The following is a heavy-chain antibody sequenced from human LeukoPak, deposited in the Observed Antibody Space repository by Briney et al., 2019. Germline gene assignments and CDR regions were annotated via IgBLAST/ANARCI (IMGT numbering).Heavy chain of an antibody. CDR3: ARTSACSSTSCSNFDY. V-gene: IGHV3-7*01. Sequence: GGSLRLSCAASGFTFSSYWMSWVRQAPGKGLEWVANIKQDGSEKYYVDSVKGRFTISRDNAKNSLYLQMNSLRAEDTAVYYCARTSACSSTSCSNFDYWGQGTLVTVSS. J-gene: IGHJ4*02. CDR1: GFTFSSYW. D-gene: IGHD2-2*01. CDR2: IKQDGSEK.